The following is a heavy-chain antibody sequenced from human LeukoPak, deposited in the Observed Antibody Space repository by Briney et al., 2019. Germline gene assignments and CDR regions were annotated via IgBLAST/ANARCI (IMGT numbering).Heavy chain of an antibody. D-gene: IGHD3-9*01. CDR1: GGSISSGDHY. J-gene: IGHJ4*02. CDR3: ARAGRYFDWFLDY. Sequence: SETLSLTCTVSGGSISSGDHYWSWIRQPPGKGLEWIGYIYYSGSTYYNPSLKSRVTISVDTSKNQFSLKLSSVTAADTAVYYCARAGRYFDWFLDYWGQGTPVTVSS. CDR2: IYYSGST. V-gene: IGHV4-30-4*01.